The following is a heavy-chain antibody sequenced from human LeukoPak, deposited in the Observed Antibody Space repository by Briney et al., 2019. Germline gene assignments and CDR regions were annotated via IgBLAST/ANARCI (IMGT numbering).Heavy chain of an antibody. Sequence: GGPLRLSCEPSGFPFRTYTMNWVRKAPGKGLEWVSSISSSSSYIYYADSVKGRFTISRDNAKNSLYLQMNSLRAEDTAVYYCARDTSHVGWGVGNWGQGTLVTVSS. D-gene: IGHD3-10*01. CDR2: ISSSSSYI. CDR1: GFPFRTYT. J-gene: IGHJ4*02. CDR3: ARDTSHVGWGVGN. V-gene: IGHV3-21*01.